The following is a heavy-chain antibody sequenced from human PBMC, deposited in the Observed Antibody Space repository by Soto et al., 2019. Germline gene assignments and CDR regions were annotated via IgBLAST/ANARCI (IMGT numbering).Heavy chain of an antibody. CDR2: IWYDGSNK. J-gene: IGHJ3*02. Sequence: QVQLVESGGGVVQPGRSLRLSCAASGFTFSSYGMHWVRQAPGKGLEWVAVIWYDGSNKYYADSVKGRFTISRDNSKNTLYLQMNSLRAEDTAVYYCVSGDYVLGPNDAFDIWGQGTMVTVSS. D-gene: IGHD4-17*01. V-gene: IGHV3-33*01. CDR1: GFTFSSYG. CDR3: VSGDYVLGPNDAFDI.